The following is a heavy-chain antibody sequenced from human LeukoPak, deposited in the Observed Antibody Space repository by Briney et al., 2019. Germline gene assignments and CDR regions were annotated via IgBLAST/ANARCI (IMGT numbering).Heavy chain of an antibody. V-gene: IGHV1-2*02. D-gene: IGHD2-2*01. CDR3: ARGLRGSPAFDY. Sequence: ASVKVSCKASGYTFTSYYLHWVRQAPGQGLEWMGWINPNSGGTNYAQKFQGRVTMTRDTSISTAYMELSRLRSDDTAVYYCARGLRGSPAFDYWGQGTLVTVSS. CDR2: INPNSGGT. J-gene: IGHJ4*02. CDR1: GYTFTSYY.